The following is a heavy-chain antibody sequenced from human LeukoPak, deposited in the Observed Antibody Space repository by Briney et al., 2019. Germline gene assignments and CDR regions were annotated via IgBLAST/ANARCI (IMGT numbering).Heavy chain of an antibody. Sequence: SETLTLTCTVSGASVSSSIFYWGWVRQPPGKGLEWIGSIHYSGSTYYNPSLKSRVTISVDTSKNQFSLKLTSVTAADTAVYYCASVVVPASNAFDIWGQGTMVTVSS. V-gene: IGHV4-39*01. CDR3: ASVVVPASNAFDI. D-gene: IGHD2-2*01. CDR1: GASVSSSIFY. J-gene: IGHJ3*02. CDR2: IHYSGST.